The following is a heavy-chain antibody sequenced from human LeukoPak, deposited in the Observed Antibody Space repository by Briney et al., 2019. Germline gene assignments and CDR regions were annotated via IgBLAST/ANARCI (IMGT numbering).Heavy chain of an antibody. CDR2: IYSGGST. J-gene: IGHJ4*02. V-gene: IGHV3-53*01. CDR1: GFTVSSNY. CDR3: AKDARRGELRRYYFDY. D-gene: IGHD1-26*01. Sequence: GGSLRLSCAASGFTVSSNYMSWVRQTPGKGLEWVSVIYSGGSTYYADSVKGRFTISRDNSKNTLYLQMNSLRAEDTAVYYCAKDARRGELRRYYFDYWGQGTLVTVSS.